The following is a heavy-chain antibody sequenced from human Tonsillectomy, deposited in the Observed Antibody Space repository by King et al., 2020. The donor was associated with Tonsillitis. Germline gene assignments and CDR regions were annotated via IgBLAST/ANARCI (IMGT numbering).Heavy chain of an antibody. V-gene: IGHV3-48*03. Sequence: VQLVESGGGLVQPGGSLRLSCAASGFTFSSYEMNWVRQAPGRGVEGVSYISSSGSTIYYADSVKGRFTISRDNAKNSLYLQMNSLRAEDTAVYYCARRESGSSHFDYWGQGTLVTVSS. CDR1: GFTFSSYE. D-gene: IGHD1-26*01. CDR3: ARRESGSSHFDY. J-gene: IGHJ4*02. CDR2: ISSSGSTI.